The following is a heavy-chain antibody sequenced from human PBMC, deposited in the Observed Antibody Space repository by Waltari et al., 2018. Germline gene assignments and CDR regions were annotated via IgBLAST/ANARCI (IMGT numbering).Heavy chain of an antibody. CDR2: IYLGDSDT. CDR1: GDKHW. Sequence: EVQLVQSGAEVKKPGESLNISCTASGDKHWIAWVRQMPGKGLEYMGVIYLGDSDTRYSPSFQGQVTISADRSINTAYLQWSSLKASDTAIYYCARRGVVVPEWYFDLWGRGTLVTVSS. D-gene: IGHD2-15*01. V-gene: IGHV5-51*01. CDR3: ARRGVVVPEWYFDL. J-gene: IGHJ2*01.